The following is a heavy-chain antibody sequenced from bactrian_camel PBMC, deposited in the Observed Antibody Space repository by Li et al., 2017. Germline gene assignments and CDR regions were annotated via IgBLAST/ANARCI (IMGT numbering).Heavy chain of an antibody. D-gene: IGHD3*01. CDR3: AARVLTYRGYCNTAKYEYHD. V-gene: IGHV3S1*01. CDR1: GHSYRASC. Sequence: SGGGSVQPGGSLRLSCIVSGHSYRASCISWFRQVPGKEREGVAALYTGGGKIYYSDSVKGRFTISRDRAKNTVYLQMDCLKPEDTATYFCAARVLTYRGYCNTAKYEYHDWGQGTQVTVS. J-gene: IGHJ4*01. CDR2: LYTGGGKI.